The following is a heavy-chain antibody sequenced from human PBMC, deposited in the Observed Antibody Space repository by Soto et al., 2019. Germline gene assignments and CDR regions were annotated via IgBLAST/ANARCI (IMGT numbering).Heavy chain of an antibody. Sequence: ASVKVSFKASGYTFTSYAMHWLRQAPGQRLEWMGWINAGNGNTKYSQKFQGRVTITTDTSASTAYMELSSLRSEDTAVYYCARDGAVAGDSNFDYWGQGTLVTVSS. J-gene: IGHJ4*02. CDR1: GYTFTSYA. CDR3: ARDGAVAGDSNFDY. CDR2: INAGNGNT. D-gene: IGHD6-19*01. V-gene: IGHV1-3*01.